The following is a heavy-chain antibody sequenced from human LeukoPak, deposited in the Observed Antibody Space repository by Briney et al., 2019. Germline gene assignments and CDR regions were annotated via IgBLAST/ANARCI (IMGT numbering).Heavy chain of an antibody. V-gene: IGHV4-59*08. CDR3: ARHPFATPFDR. CDR1: GDSVSFSY. CDR2: VFHTGDS. Sequence: PSETLSLTCAVSGDSVSFSYWSWIRQPPEKGLEWIGYVFHTGDSNCNPSLKRRVTMSLDTSKNQLSLRLTSVTAADTAVYYCARHPFATPFDRWGRGTLVTVSS. D-gene: IGHD2-15*01. J-gene: IGHJ5*02.